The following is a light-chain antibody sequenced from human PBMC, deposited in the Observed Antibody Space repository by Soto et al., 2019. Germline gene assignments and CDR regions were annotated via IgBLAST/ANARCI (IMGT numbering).Light chain of an antibody. CDR3: QQRSNWLT. V-gene: IGKV3-11*01. J-gene: IGKJ5*01. Sequence: EIVLTQSPATLSLSPGERATLSCRASQSVSSYLAWYQQKPGQAPRLLIYDASNRATGIPARFSGSGSGTDFTPTISSLEPEDFAVYYCQQRSNWLTFGQGTRLEIK. CDR1: QSVSSY. CDR2: DAS.